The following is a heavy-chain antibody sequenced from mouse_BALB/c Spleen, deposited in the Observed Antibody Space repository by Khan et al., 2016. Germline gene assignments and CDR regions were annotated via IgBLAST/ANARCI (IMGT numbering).Heavy chain of an antibody. CDR3: ARYEGGFAY. J-gene: IGHJ3*01. Sequence: QVQLQQSGAELAKPGASVKMSCKASGYTFTSYWMHWVKQRPGQGLEWIGYINPSTGYTEYNQKFKDKATLTADKSSSTAYMQLSSLTSDASAVYYCARYEGGFAYWGQGTLVTVSA. V-gene: IGHV1-7*01. CDR1: GYTFTSYW. CDR2: INPSTGYT. D-gene: IGHD2-3*01.